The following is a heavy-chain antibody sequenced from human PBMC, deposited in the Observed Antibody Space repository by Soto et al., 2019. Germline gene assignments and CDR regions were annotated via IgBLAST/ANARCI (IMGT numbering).Heavy chain of an antibody. D-gene: IGHD6-19*01. V-gene: IGHV1-69*13. J-gene: IGHJ6*02. CDR2: ITPIFGTA. CDR1: GGTFSSYA. CDR3: ARNIAVAGTPYYYGVDV. Sequence: SVKVSCKASGGTFSSYAISWVRQAPGQGLEWMGGITPIFGTANYAQKFQGRVTITADESTSTAYMELSSLRSEDTAVYYCARNIAVAGTPYYYGVDVWGQGTTVTVSS.